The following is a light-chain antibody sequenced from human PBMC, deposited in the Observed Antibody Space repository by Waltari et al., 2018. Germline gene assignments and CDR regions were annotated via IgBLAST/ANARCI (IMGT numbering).Light chain of an antibody. J-gene: IGKJ2*01. CDR2: GAS. CDR1: QSLSSTY. CDR3: QQYGRSPYT. V-gene: IGKV3-20*01. Sequence: EIVLTQSPGTLSLSPGERATLSCRASQSLSSTYLAWYQRKPGQAPRLLIYGASSRATGIPDRFSGSGSGTDFTLSISRLEPEDSAVYYCQQYGRSPYTFGQGTKLEIK.